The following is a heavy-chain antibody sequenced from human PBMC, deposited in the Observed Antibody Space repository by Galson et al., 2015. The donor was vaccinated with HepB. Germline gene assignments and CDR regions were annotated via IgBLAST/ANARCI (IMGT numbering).Heavy chain of an antibody. CDR3: ARGGGYYVKDY. V-gene: IGHV3-30-3*01. CDR2: ISYDGSNK. Sequence: SLRLSCAASGFTFSSYAMHWVRQAPGKGLEWVAVISYDGSNKYYADSVKGRFTISRDNSKNTLYLQMNSLRAEDTAVYYCARGGGYYVKDYWGQGTLVTVSS. D-gene: IGHD1-26*01. CDR1: GFTFSSYA. J-gene: IGHJ4*02.